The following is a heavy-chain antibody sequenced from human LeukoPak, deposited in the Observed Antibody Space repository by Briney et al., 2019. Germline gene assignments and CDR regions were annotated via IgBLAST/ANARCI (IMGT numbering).Heavy chain of an antibody. CDR1: GFTFSSYG. J-gene: IGHJ4*02. Sequence: PGGSLRLSCAASGFTFSSYGMHWVRRAPGKGLEWVAVISYDGSNKYYADSVKGRFTISRDNSKNTLYLQMNSLRAEDTAVYYCAKGSSYYPFDYWGQGPLVTVSS. CDR2: ISYDGSNK. CDR3: AKGSSYYPFDY. V-gene: IGHV3-30*18. D-gene: IGHD1-26*01.